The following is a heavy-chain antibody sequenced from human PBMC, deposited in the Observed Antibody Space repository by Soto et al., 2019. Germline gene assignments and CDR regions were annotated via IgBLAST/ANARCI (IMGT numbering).Heavy chain of an antibody. CDR3: AXXXXNSIAAATAYYGMDV. D-gene: IGHD6-13*01. CDR2: ISAYNGNT. CDR1: GYTFTSYG. J-gene: IGHJ6*02. Sequence: QVQLVQSGAEVKKPGASVKVSCKASGYTFTSYGISWVRQAPGQGLEWMGWISAYNGNTNYAQKLQGRVTMTTDTSPSTAYMELRXLRSDDTAVYYCAXXXXNSIAAATAYYGMDVWGQGTTVTVSS. V-gene: IGHV1-18*01.